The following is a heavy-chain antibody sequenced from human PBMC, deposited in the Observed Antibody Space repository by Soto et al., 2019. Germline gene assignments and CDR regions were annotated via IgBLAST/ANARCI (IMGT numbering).Heavy chain of an antibody. Sequence: QVQLVQSGAEVKKPGSSVKVSCKASGGTFSSYTVSWVLQAPGQGLDWMGRIIDILGLAYYSQKVQGRVKITAHNPTATAYMELSRLRSVDTALYYCGIMSAGGPALLYYGMAVWAQGPTVTVSS. D-gene: IGHD6-13*01. CDR2: IIDILGLA. J-gene: IGHJ6*02. CDR3: GIMSAGGPALLYYGMAV. CDR1: GGTFSSYT. V-gene: IGHV1-69*02.